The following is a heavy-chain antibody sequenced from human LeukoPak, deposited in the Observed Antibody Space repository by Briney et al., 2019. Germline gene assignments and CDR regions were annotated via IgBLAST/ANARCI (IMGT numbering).Heavy chain of an antibody. CDR3: ARGGGHTAMVPDYYDSSGYSYYYYGMDV. Sequence: ASVKVSCKASGYTFTGYYMHWVRQAPGQGLEWMGWINPSSGGTNYAQKFQGRVTMTRDTSISTAYMELSRLRSDDTAVYYCARGGGHTAMVPDYYDSSGYSYYYYGMDVWGQGTTVTVSS. CDR1: GYTFTGYY. D-gene: IGHD3-22*01. V-gene: IGHV1-2*02. J-gene: IGHJ6*02. CDR2: INPSSGGT.